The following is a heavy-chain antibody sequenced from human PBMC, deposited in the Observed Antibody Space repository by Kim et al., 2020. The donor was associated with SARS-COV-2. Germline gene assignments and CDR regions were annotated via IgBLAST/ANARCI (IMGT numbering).Heavy chain of an antibody. V-gene: IGHV3-23*01. J-gene: IGHJ4*02. CDR3: AKILSVYYFDY. Sequence: TYYADSAKGRLTISRDNSNNTLYLQMNSLRAEDTAVYYCAKILSVYYFDYWGQGTLVTVSS. D-gene: IGHD3-16*02. CDR2: T.